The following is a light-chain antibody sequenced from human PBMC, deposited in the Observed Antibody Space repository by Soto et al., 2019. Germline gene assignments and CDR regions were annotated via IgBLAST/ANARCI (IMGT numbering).Light chain of an antibody. CDR1: QSVSSN. J-gene: IGKJ1*01. V-gene: IGKV3-20*01. Sequence: EIVLTQSPGTLSLSPGERATLSCRASQSVSSNLAWYQQKPGQAPRLLIYDASNRATGIPARFSGSGSGTDFTLTISRLEPEDFAVYYCQQYGNSSWTVGLGTKVDIK. CDR3: QQYGNSSWT. CDR2: DAS.